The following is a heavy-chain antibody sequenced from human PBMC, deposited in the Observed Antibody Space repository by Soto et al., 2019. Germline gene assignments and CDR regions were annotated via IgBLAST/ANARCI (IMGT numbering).Heavy chain of an antibody. V-gene: IGHV1-8*01. Sequence: ASVKVSCKASGYTFTSYDINWVRQATGQGLEWMGWMNPNSGNTGYAQKFQGRVTMTRNTSISTAYMELSSLRSEDTAVYYCARHSHDFWSGFFNYYYYMDVWGKGTTVTVS. CDR2: MNPNSGNT. D-gene: IGHD3-3*01. CDR3: ARHSHDFWSGFFNYYYYMDV. CDR1: GYTFTSYD. J-gene: IGHJ6*03.